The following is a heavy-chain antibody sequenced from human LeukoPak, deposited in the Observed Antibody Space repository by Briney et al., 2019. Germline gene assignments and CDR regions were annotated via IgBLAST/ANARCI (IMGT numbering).Heavy chain of an antibody. Sequence: SETLSLTCTVSGGSISSYYWSWIRQPPGKGLEWIGYIYYSGSTNYNPSLKSQVTISVDTSKNQFSLKLSSVTAADTAVYYCARPYSSSRPYFDYWGQGTLVTVSS. D-gene: IGHD6-13*01. CDR3: ARPYSSSRPYFDY. V-gene: IGHV4-59*01. CDR1: GGSISSYY. CDR2: IYYSGST. J-gene: IGHJ4*02.